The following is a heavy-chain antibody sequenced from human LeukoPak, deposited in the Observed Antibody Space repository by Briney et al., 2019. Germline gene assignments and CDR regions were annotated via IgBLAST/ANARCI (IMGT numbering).Heavy chain of an antibody. V-gene: IGHV4-31*03. J-gene: IGHJ5*02. Sequence: PSETLSLTCTVSGGSISSGGYYWSWIRQHPGKGLEWIGYIYYSGSTYYNPSLKSRVTISVDTSKNQFSLKLSSVTAADTAVYYCARSVTRNRDGWRSTRNNWFDPWGQGTLVTVSS. D-gene: IGHD5-24*01. CDR3: ARSVTRNRDGWRSTRNNWFDP. CDR2: IYYSGST. CDR1: GGSISSGGYY.